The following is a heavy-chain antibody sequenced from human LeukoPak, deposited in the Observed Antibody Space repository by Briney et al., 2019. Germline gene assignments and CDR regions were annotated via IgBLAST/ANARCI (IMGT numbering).Heavy chain of an antibody. J-gene: IGHJ4*02. CDR2: IYYSGST. D-gene: IGHD3-10*01. CDR1: GCSISSGDYY. Sequence: PSQTLSLTCTVSGCSISSGDYYWSWIRQPPGKGLEWIVYIYYSGSTYYNPSLKSRVTISVDTSKNQFSLKLSSVTAADTAVYYCARVPLWFGELAPIDYWGQGTLVTVSS. V-gene: IGHV4-30-4*01. CDR3: ARVPLWFGELAPIDY.